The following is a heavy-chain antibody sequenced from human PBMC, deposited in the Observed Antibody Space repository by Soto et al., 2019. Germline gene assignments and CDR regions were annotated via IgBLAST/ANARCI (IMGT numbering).Heavy chain of an antibody. J-gene: IGHJ5*02. V-gene: IGHV1-8*01. Sequence: QVQLVQSGAEVKKPGASVKVSCKASGYTFTSYDINWVRQATGQGLEWMGWMNPNSGNTGYAQKFQGRVTXTXNXXISTAYMELSSLRSEDTAVYYCARGELLWFGELSSWGQGTLVTVSS. CDR2: MNPNSGNT. CDR3: ARGELLWFGELSS. CDR1: GYTFTSYD. D-gene: IGHD3-10*01.